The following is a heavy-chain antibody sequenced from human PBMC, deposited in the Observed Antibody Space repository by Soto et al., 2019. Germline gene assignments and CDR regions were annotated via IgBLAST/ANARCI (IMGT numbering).Heavy chain of an antibody. CDR3: AREAYGDYVLN. D-gene: IGHD4-17*01. Sequence: QVQLQESGPGLVKPSQTLSLTCTVSGGSISSGGYYWSWIRQHPGKGLEWIGYIYYSGSTYYNPSLKSXXTXSXVTSNNQFSLKLSSVTAADTAVYYCAREAYGDYVLNWGQGTLVTVSS. J-gene: IGHJ4*02. V-gene: IGHV4-31*03. CDR1: GGSISSGGYY. CDR2: IYYSGST.